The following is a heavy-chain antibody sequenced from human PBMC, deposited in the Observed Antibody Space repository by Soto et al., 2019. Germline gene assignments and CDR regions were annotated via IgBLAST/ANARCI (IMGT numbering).Heavy chain of an antibody. J-gene: IGHJ4*02. CDR3: ARSLSTIGGRPDS. CDR2: INPNSGDT. V-gene: IGHV1-2*02. D-gene: IGHD6-6*01. Sequence: ASVKVSCKASGYTFTGYYMHWVRQAPGQGLEWMGWINPNSGDTKYAQKFQGRVTMTRDTSTRTAYMEVSRLTSDDTAVYYCARSLSTIGGRPDSWGQGTLVSAPQ. CDR1: GYTFTGYY.